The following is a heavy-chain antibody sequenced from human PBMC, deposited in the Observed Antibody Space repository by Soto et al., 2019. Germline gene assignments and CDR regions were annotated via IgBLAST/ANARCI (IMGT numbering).Heavy chain of an antibody. CDR2: ISSSGSTI. Sequence: EVQLVESGGGLVQPGGSLRLSCATSGFTFSSYEMNWVRQAPGKGLEWVSYISSSGSTIYYADSVKGRFTISRDNAKNSLYLQMDSLRAEDTAVYYCARDQEDGSFFPYYSGMDVWGQGTTVTVSS. CDR3: ARDQEDGSFFPYYSGMDV. J-gene: IGHJ6*02. D-gene: IGHD3-3*01. CDR1: GFTFSSYE. V-gene: IGHV3-48*03.